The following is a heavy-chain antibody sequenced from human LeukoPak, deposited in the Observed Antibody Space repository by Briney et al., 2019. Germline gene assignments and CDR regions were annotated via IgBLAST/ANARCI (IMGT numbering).Heavy chain of an antibody. CDR2: ISSSSSYI. D-gene: IGHD4-23*01. V-gene: IGHV3-21*01. CDR3: ARGVLGYGRNAAFDI. Sequence: PGGSLRLSFSPSGFTLSSHSMHCARHPPGKGLEWVSSISSSSSYIYYADSVRGRFTISRDNAKSSLYLKMNSLRAEDTAVYYCARGVLGYGRNAAFDIWGQGTMVTVSS. J-gene: IGHJ3*02. CDR1: GFTLSSHS.